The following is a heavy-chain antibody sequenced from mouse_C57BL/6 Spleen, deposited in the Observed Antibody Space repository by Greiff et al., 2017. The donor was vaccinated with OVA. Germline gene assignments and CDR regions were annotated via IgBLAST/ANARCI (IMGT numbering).Heavy chain of an antibody. J-gene: IGHJ4*01. D-gene: IGHD3-2*02. Sequence: ESGPGLVKPSQSLSLTCSVTGYSITSGYYWNWIRQFPGNKLEWMGYISYDGSNNYNPSLKNRISITRDTSKNQFFLTLNSVTTEDTATYYCARQLSYAMDYWGQGTSVTVSS. CDR2: ISYDGSN. CDR3: ARQLSYAMDY. CDR1: GYSITSGYY. V-gene: IGHV3-6*01.